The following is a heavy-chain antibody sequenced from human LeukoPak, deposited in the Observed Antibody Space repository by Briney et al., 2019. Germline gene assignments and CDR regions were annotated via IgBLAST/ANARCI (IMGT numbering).Heavy chain of an antibody. CDR1: GYTFTSYG. CDR3: ARDRAYYYDSSGYYTLDY. CDR2: ISAYNGNT. D-gene: IGHD3-22*01. Sequence: ASVKVSCKASGYTFTSYGISCVRQAPGQGLEWMGWISAYNGNTNYAQKLQGRVTMTTDTSTSTAYMELRSLRSDDTAVYYCARDRAYYYDSSGYYTLDYWGQGTLVTVSS. V-gene: IGHV1-18*01. J-gene: IGHJ4*02.